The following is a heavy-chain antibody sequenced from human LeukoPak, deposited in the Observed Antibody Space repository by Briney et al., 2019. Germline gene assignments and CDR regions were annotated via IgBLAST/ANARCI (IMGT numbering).Heavy chain of an antibody. Sequence: SETLSLTCSVSGGFNTHYYWSWIRQPPGKGLEWIGYFYHSGSTNYNPSLKSRVTISVDTSKNHFSLKLSSVTAADTAVYYCARDLSSSSAAWGQGTLVTVSS. CDR3: ARDLSSSSAA. D-gene: IGHD6-13*01. V-gene: IGHV4-59*12. CDR1: GGFNTHYY. J-gene: IGHJ5*02. CDR2: FYHSGST.